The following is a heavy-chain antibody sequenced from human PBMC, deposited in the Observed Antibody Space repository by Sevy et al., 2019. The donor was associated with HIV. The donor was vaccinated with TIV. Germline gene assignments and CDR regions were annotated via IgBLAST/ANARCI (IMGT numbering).Heavy chain of an antibody. CDR2: FDPEDGET. Sequence: ASVKVSCKVSGYTLSDLSMYWVRQAPGKGLEWMGGFDPEDGETIYAQKFQGRVTMTEDTSTDTAYMELSSLRSEDTAVYYCATLEYFYDTSGYSSGDYWGQGTLVIVSS. CDR1: GYTLSDLS. J-gene: IGHJ4*02. D-gene: IGHD3-22*01. CDR3: ATLEYFYDTSGYSSGDY. V-gene: IGHV1-24*01.